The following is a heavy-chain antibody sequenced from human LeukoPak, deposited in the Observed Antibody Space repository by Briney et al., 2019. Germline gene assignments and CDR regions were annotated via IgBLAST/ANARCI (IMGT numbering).Heavy chain of an antibody. CDR3: ARVALDSSGYYYFHDYFDY. J-gene: IGHJ4*02. CDR2: IYYSGST. CDR1: GASISTYY. Sequence: PSETLSLTCAVSGASISTYYWGWIRQPPGKGLEWIGSIYYSGSTYYNPSLKSRVTISVDTSKNQFSLMLSSVTAADTAVYYCARVALDSSGYYYFHDYFDYWGQGTLVTVSS. D-gene: IGHD3-22*01. V-gene: IGHV4-39*07.